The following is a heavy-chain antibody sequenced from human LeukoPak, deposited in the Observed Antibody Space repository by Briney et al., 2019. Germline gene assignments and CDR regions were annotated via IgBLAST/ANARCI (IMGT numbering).Heavy chain of an antibody. CDR1: GGSISSYY. J-gene: IGHJ4*02. CDR3: ARDAEMATIGNFDY. CDR2: MYYTGST. D-gene: IGHD5-24*01. Sequence: PSETLSLTCTVSGGSISSYYWSWIRQPPGKGLEWIGYMYYTGSTNYNPSLKSRVTISVDTSKNQFSLKLSSVTAADTAVYYCARDAEMATIGNFDYWGQGTLVTVSS. V-gene: IGHV4-59*01.